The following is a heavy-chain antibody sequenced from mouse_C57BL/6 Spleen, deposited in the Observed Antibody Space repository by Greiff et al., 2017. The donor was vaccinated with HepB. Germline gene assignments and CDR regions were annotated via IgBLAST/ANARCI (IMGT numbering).Heavy chain of an antibody. CDR3: ARWDGSRLWYFDV. CDR1: GYTFTSYT. J-gene: IGHJ1*03. Sequence: QVQLKQSGAELARPGASVKMSCKASGYTFTSYTMHWVKQRPGQGLEWIGYINPSSGYTKYNQKFKDKATLTADKSSSTAYMQLSSLTSEDSAVYYCARWDGSRLWYFDVWGTGTTVTVSS. V-gene: IGHV1-4*01. CDR2: INPSSGYT. D-gene: IGHD1-1*01.